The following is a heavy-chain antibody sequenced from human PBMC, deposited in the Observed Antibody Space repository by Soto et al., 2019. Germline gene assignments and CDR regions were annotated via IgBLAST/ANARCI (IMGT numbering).Heavy chain of an antibody. V-gene: IGHV4-59*01. J-gene: IGHJ4*02. CDR3: ARDTSSGWPDY. CDR2: MYNTGST. D-gene: IGHD6-19*01. CDR1: GGSISGYY. Sequence: SETLSLTCTVSGGSISGYYWSWIRQPPGKGLEWIGYMYNTGSTVYNPSFKSRVTISVDTSKNQFPLKLNSVTAADTAVYYCARDTSSGWPDYWGQGTLVIGSA.